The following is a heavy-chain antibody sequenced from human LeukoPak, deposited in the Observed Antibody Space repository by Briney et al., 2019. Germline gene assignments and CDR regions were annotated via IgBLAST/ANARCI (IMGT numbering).Heavy chain of an antibody. CDR1: GYTFTSYY. J-gene: IGHJ3*01. D-gene: IGHD3-3*01. CDR2: INPSGGST. Sequence: ASVKVSCKASGYTFTSYYMHWVRQAPGQGLEWMGIINPSGGSTSYAQKFQGRVTMTRDTSTSTVYMELSSLRSEDTAVYYCARDLDQITIFGGGSPLGTWGQGTMVTVSS. CDR3: ARDLDQITIFGGGSPLGT. V-gene: IGHV1-46*01.